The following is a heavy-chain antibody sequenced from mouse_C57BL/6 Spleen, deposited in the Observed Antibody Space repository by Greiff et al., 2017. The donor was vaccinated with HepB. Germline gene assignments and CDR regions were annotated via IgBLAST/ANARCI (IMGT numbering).Heavy chain of an antibody. CDR3: ARQPYYYGSSYGAMDY. CDR2: IWSDGST. V-gene: IGHV2-6-1*01. J-gene: IGHJ4*01. D-gene: IGHD1-1*01. CDR1: GFSLTSYG. Sequence: VQGVESGPGLVAPSQSLSITCTVSGFSLTSYGVHWVRQPPGKGLEWLVVIWSDGSTTYNSALKSRLSISKDNSKSQVFLKMNSLQTDDTAMYYCARQPYYYGSSYGAMDYWGQGTSVTVSS.